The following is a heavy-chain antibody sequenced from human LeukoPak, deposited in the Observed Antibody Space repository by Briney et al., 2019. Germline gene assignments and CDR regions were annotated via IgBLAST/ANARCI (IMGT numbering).Heavy chain of an antibody. V-gene: IGHV3-30*04. D-gene: IGHD3-10*02. CDR2: ISYDGSNK. J-gene: IGHJ4*02. CDR1: GFTFSSYA. CDR3: WGAAPPPHLDY. Sequence: GGSLRLSCAASGFTFSSYAMHWVRQAPGKGLEWVAVISYDGSNKYYADSVKGRFTISIDNSKNTLYLQMNSLRAEDTAVYYVWGAAPPPHLDYWGQGTLVTVSS.